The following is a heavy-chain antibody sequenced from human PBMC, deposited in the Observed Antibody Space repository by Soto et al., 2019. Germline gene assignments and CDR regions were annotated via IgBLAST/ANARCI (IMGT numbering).Heavy chain of an antibody. V-gene: IGHV1-69*01. D-gene: IGHD3-10*01. Sequence: QVHLVQSGAAVKKPGSSVRVSCKASGDTLSSYAFSWVRQAPGQGLEWMGGIIPFLGTANYAQKFQGRVTITADESTATDYMDLSSLRSDDPAVYYCARGAPRGSGSRRWGFDYWGQGTLVTVSS. J-gene: IGHJ4*02. CDR3: ARGAPRGSGSRRWGFDY. CDR2: IIPFLGTA. CDR1: GDTLSSYA.